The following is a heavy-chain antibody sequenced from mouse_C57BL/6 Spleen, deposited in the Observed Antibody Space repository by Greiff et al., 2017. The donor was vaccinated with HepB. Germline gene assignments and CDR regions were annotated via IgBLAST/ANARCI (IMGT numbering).Heavy chain of an antibody. CDR1: GYAFSSYW. CDR3: ARYDYDVL. D-gene: IGHD2-4*01. J-gene: IGHJ3*01. CDR2: IYPGDGDT. Sequence: VHLVESGAELVKPGASVKISCKASGYAFSSYWMNWVKQRPGKGLEWIGQIYPGDGDTNYNGKFKGKATLTADKSSSTAYMQLSSLTSEDSAVYFCARYDYDVLWGQGTLVPVSA. V-gene: IGHV1-80*01.